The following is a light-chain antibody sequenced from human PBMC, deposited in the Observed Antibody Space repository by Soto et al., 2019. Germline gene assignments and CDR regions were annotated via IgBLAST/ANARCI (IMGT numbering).Light chain of an antibody. CDR3: QNYNSAPRT. CDR1: QGISND. Sequence: DIQMTQSPSSLSASIGDRVTISCRASQGISNDLAWYQQKPGKVPYLLIYAASTSHSGVPSRFRGSGSGTDFTLTISSLQPEAVATYYCQNYNSAPRTFGQGTKVDIK. J-gene: IGKJ1*01. V-gene: IGKV1-27*01. CDR2: AAS.